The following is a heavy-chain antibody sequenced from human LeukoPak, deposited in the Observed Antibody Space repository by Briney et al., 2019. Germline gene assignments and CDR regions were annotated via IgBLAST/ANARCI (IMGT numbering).Heavy chain of an antibody. V-gene: IGHV3-30*18. CDR2: ISYDGSNK. Sequence: GGSLRLSCAASGFTFSNYGLHWVRQAPGKGLEWVALISYDGSNKNYADSVKGRFTISRDSSKNTLYLQMNSLRAEDTAVYYCAKTIVVVPVATPDAFDIWGQGTMVTVSS. CDR1: GFTFSNYG. D-gene: IGHD2-2*01. J-gene: IGHJ3*02. CDR3: AKTIVVVPVATPDAFDI.